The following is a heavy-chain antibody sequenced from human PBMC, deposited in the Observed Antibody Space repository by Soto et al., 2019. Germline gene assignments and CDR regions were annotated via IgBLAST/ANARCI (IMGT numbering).Heavy chain of an antibody. V-gene: IGHV1-18*04. Sequence: ASVWVSCKASGYTFTSYGISWVRQAPGQGLEWMGWSSAYNGNTNYAQKRQGRVTMTIETSTSTAYMELRSLRSEATDVYYCARREHYYDNSGYYKRGSDEGYNWFDPSGQGTLVSVSS. CDR3: ARREHYYDNSGYYKRGSDEGYNWFDP. J-gene: IGHJ5*02. CDR1: GYTFTSYG. D-gene: IGHD3-22*01. CDR2: SSAYNGNT.